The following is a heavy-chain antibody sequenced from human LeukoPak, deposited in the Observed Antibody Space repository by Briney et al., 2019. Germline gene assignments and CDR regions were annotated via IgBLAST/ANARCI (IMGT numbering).Heavy chain of an antibody. CDR1: GFAFSSCG. CDR3: VKSVSTGLGVIDF. D-gene: IGHD3-9*01. CDR2: ISFDGSNK. Sequence: GGSLRLSCAASGFAFSSCGMHWARQAPGKGLEWVAFISFDGSNKYSADSVKGRFTISRDNFKNTLFLQMNTLRAEDTAIYYCVKSVSTGLGVIDFWGQGTLVTVSS. J-gene: IGHJ4*02. V-gene: IGHV3-30*18.